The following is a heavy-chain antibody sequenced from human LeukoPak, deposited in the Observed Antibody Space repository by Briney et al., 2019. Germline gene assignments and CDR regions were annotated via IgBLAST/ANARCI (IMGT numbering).Heavy chain of an antibody. CDR2: ISGSGGST. CDR3: AKRVMVDYYDSSGYYYAYYFDY. D-gene: IGHD3-22*01. J-gene: IGHJ4*02. Sequence: GGSLRLSCAASGLTFSSYAMSWVRQAPGKGLEWVSAISGSGGSTYYADSVKGRFTISRDNSKNTLYLQMNSLRAEDTAVYYCAKRVMVDYYDSSGYYYAYYFDYWGQGTLVTVSS. V-gene: IGHV3-23*01. CDR1: GLTFSSYA.